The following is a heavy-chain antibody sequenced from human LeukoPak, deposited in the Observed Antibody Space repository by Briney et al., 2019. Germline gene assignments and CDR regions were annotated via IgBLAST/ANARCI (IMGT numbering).Heavy chain of an antibody. J-gene: IGHJ4*02. Sequence: GASVKVSCKASGYTFTSYYMHWVRQAPGQGLEWMGIINPNVGSTSYAQMFQGRVTMTRDTSTTTVYMELSSLRSEDTAVYYCARALSGASRMGNDYWGQGTLVTVSS. V-gene: IGHV1-46*01. CDR2: INPNVGST. D-gene: IGHD2-15*01. CDR3: ARALSGASRMGNDY. CDR1: GYTFTSYY.